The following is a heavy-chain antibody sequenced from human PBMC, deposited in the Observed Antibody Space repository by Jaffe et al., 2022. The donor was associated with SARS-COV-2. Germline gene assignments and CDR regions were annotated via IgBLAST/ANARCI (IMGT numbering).Heavy chain of an antibody. CDR3: VTYRAGIGGQGF. D-gene: IGHD2-15*01. J-gene: IGHJ4*02. Sequence: QVQLQESGPGLVKPSETLSLTCTVSGGSVSSGSYHWSWIRQPPGKGLEWIGYFRSSERQTTRYNLSLTSRVIISADTSRNQFSLNLSSVTAADTAVYYCVTYRAGIGGQGFWGQGTLVTVSS. CDR1: GGSVSSGSYH. CDR2: FRSSERQTT. V-gene: IGHV4-61*01.